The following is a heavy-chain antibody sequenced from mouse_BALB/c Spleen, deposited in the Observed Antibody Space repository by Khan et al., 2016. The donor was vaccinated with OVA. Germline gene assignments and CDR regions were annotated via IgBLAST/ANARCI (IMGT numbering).Heavy chain of an antibody. J-gene: IGHJ3*01. CDR2: INPSTGYS. V-gene: IGHV1-7*01. CDR3: ANRGSSSAWFAY. Sequence: QIQLVQSGAELAKPGASVKMSCKASGYTFTSYWMHWVKQRPGQGLEWIGYINPSTGYSEYNQKFKDKATLTADKSSSTAYMQLSSLTSDDSAVYYCANRGSSSAWFAYWGQGTLVTVSA. CDR1: GYTFTSYW. D-gene: IGHD1-1*01.